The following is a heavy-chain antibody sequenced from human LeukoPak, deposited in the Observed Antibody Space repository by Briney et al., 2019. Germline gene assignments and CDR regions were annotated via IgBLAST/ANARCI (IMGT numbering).Heavy chain of an antibody. Sequence: SVKVSCKASGGTFSSYAISWVRQAPGQGLEWMGGIISIFGTANYAQKFQGRVTITTDESTSTAYMELSSLRSEDTAVYYCARDGRYYYDSSGYSSLLDWGQGTLVTVSS. CDR2: IISIFGTA. V-gene: IGHV1-69*05. CDR1: GGTFSSYA. D-gene: IGHD3-22*01. J-gene: IGHJ4*02. CDR3: ARDGRYYYDSSGYSSLLD.